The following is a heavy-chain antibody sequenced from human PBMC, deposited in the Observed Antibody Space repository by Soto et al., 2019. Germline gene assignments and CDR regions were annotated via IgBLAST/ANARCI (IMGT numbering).Heavy chain of an antibody. CDR3: ARGCVFDSSRSYTDY. CDR2: IKQDGDAR. CDR1: GFTLSNCE. J-gene: IGHJ4*02. Sequence: LRLSCAASGFTLSNCEMNWVRQAPGKGLEWVTNIKQDGDARYYVDSVKGRFAVSRDNTRNSLYLQMNSLGAEDTAVYYCARGCVFDSSRSYTDYWGQGTLVTVSS. V-gene: IGHV3-7*05. D-gene: IGHD3-22*01.